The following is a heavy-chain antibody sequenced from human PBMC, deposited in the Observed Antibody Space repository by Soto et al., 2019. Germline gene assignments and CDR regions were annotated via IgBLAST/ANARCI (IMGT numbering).Heavy chain of an antibody. D-gene: IGHD6-13*01. CDR3: ARVSQYSSSWWPVRDHYGKDV. J-gene: IGHJ6*02. CDR1: GYTFPGYY. V-gene: IGHV1-2*02. CDR2: INPNSGGT. Sequence: ASMKVSCKASGYTFPGYYMHWVRKAPGQGLEWMGWINPNSGGTNYAQKFQGRVTMTRDTSISTAYMELSRLRSDDTAVYYCARVSQYSSSWWPVRDHYGKDVWGQGPTATLS.